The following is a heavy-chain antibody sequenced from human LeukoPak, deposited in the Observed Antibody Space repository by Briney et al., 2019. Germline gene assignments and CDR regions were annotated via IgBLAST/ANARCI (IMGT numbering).Heavy chain of an antibody. D-gene: IGHD3-22*01. CDR3: AKGREPYYDSSAIDY. J-gene: IGHJ4*02. CDR2: ISGSGSST. CDR1: GFTFRSYA. Sequence: GGSLRLSCAASGFTFRSYAMSGVRQAPGKGLEWVSGISGSGSSTYYADSVKGRFTISRDNSKNTLYLQVNSLRAEDTAVYYCAKGREPYYDSSAIDYWGQGTLVTVSS. V-gene: IGHV3-23*01.